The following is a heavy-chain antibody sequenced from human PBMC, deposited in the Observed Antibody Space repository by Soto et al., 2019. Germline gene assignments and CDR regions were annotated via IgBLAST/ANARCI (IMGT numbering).Heavy chain of an antibody. CDR1: GGSVSGGSYF. CDR2: FYYSGST. Sequence: QVQLQESGPGLVRPSETLSLTCTVSGGSVSGGSYFWSWVRQPPGKGLEWIGYFYYSGSTKYNPSLKSRVTILEDTSKNQFSLKVNSVTAADTAVYYCAREGRMGTFDYWGQGALVTVSS. J-gene: IGHJ4*02. V-gene: IGHV4-61*01. CDR3: AREGRMGTFDY. D-gene: IGHD1-1*01.